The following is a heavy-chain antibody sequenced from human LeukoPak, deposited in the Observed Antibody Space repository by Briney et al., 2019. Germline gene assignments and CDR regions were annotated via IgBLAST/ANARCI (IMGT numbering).Heavy chain of an antibody. Sequence: SETLSLTCADYGGSFSGYYWSWVRPPPGKGLEWSGEINHSGSTNYNPSLKSRVTISVDTSKNQFSLKLSSVTAADTAVYYCARSRYYDSSGTAFDIWGQGTMVTVSS. V-gene: IGHV4-34*01. CDR1: GGSFSGYY. CDR3: ARSRYYDSSGTAFDI. D-gene: IGHD3-22*01. CDR2: INHSGST. J-gene: IGHJ3*02.